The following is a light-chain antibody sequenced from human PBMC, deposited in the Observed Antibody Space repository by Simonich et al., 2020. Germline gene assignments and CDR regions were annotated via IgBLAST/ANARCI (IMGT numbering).Light chain of an antibody. Sequence: EIVLTQSPGTLSLSPGERATLSCSASQSFSSSYLAWYQQKPGLAPRLLIYDASSRAAGIPDRFSGSGSGTDFTLTISRLEPEDFAVYYCQQYGSSPPITFGQGTRLEIK. CDR3: QQYGSSPPIT. J-gene: IGKJ5*01. V-gene: IGKV3D-20*01. CDR2: DAS. CDR1: QSFSSSY.